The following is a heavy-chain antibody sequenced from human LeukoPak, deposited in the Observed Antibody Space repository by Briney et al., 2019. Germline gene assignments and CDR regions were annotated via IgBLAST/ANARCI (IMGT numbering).Heavy chain of an antibody. J-gene: IGHJ5*02. CDR2: IYYSGST. V-gene: IGHV4-59*01. CDR3: ARAGPYGCSGYYRTNWFDA. CDR1: GGSISSYY. D-gene: IGHD3-22*01. Sequence: PSETLSLTCTVSGGSISSYYWSWIRQPPGKGLEWIGYIYYSGSTNYNPSLKSRVTISVDTSKNQFSLKLSSVTAADTAVYYCARAGPYGCSGYYRTNWFDAWGQGTLVTVSS.